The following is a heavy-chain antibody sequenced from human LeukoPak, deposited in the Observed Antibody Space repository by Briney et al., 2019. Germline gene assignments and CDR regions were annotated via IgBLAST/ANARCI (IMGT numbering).Heavy chain of an antibody. CDR2: IYPGDADT. CDR1: GYSFATYF. D-gene: IGHD5-12*01. J-gene: IGHJ4*02. Sequence: GESLKISCKGSGYSFATYFIGWVRQVPGKGLEWMGMIYPGDADTRYSPSFQGQVTISADKSISTAYLQWSSLKASDTAMYYCARHFGSGYDSGFEYWGQGILVTVSS. CDR3: ARHFGSGYDSGFEY. V-gene: IGHV5-51*01.